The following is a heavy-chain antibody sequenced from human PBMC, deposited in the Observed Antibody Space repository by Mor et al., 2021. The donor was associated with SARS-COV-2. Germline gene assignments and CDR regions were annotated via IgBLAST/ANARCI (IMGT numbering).Heavy chain of an antibody. CDR2: ISNDGSNK. V-gene: IGHV3-30-3*02. CDR3: AKDPKGGYSYGWGAFDI. D-gene: IGHD5-18*01. J-gene: IGHJ3*02. Sequence: GLEWVAVISNDGSNKYYADSVKGRFTISRDTSKNTLYLQMNSLRVEDTAVYYCAKDPKGGYSYGWGAFDIWGQGT.